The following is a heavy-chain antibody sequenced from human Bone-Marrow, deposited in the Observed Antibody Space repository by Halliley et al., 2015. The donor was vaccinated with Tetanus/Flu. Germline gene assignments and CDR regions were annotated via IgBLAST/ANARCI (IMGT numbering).Heavy chain of an antibody. V-gene: IGHV3-30*03. CDR1: GFSFSNYG. Sequence: SLRLSCAGSGFSFSNYGIHWVRQAPGKGLEWMGVISADRSKTYYEDSVKGRLTISRDNSKNTLYVQMNSLRAEDTAVYYCARRVGQGMDVWGQGTTVTVSS. J-gene: IGHJ6*02. CDR2: ISADRSKT. CDR3: ARRVGQGMDV.